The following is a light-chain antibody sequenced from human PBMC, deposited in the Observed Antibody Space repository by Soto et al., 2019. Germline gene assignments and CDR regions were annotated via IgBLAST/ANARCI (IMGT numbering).Light chain of an antibody. CDR2: AAS. Sequence: EILMTQSPATLSVSPGEGATLSCRASQSVGINLAWFQQKPGQAPRLLIYAASTRATGIPARFSGSGSGTEFTLTISSLQPEDSAVYYCQQYNNWPPYTFGQGTKLEIK. V-gene: IGKV3-15*01. J-gene: IGKJ2*01. CDR1: QSVGIN. CDR3: QQYNNWPPYT.